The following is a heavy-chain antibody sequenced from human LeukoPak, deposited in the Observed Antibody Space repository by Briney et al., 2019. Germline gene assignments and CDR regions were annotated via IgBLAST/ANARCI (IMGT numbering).Heavy chain of an antibody. J-gene: IGHJ4*02. V-gene: IGHV3-15*01. CDR2: IRRKTDGGTA. Sequence: GGSLRLSCEASGFTFTNAWMSWVRPAPGEGGGWGGRIRRKTDGGTADYAAPVMGRFTISRDDSNNTLYLQMNSLKTEDTAVYYCISGFCSSASCYAWGRGTLVIVSS. D-gene: IGHD2-2*01. CDR1: GFTFTNAW. CDR3: ISGFCSSASCYA.